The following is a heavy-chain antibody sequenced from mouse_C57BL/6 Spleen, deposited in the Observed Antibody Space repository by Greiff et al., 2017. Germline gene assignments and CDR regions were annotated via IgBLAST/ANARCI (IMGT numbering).Heavy chain of an antibody. Sequence: VQLQQSGPELVKPGASGKLSCKASGYNFPSYDINWVKKRPGQGLEWIGWIYPRDGSTKYNEKFKGKATLTVDASSSTAYMELHSLTSEDSAVYFCAPLRRESMDYWGQGTSVTVSS. CDR3: APLRRESMDY. D-gene: IGHD2-4*01. V-gene: IGHV1-85*01. J-gene: IGHJ4*01. CDR2: IYPRDGST. CDR1: GYNFPSYD.